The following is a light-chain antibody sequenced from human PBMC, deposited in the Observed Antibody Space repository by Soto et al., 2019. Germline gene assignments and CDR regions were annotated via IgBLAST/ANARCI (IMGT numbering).Light chain of an antibody. J-gene: IGKJ3*01. CDR2: GAS. CDR3: QQYGSSPPAIT. V-gene: IGKV3-20*01. CDR1: QSVSSSY. Sequence: EIVLTQSPGTLSLSPVERATLSCRASQSVSSSYLAWYQQKPGQAPRLLIYGASSRATGIPDRFSGSGSGTDFTLTISRLEPEDFAVYYCQQYGSSPPAITFGPGTKVDIK.